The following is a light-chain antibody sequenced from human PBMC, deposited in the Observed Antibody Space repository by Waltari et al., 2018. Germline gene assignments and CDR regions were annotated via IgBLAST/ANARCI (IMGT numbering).Light chain of an antibody. Sequence: EIVLTQSPATLSLSPGERATLPCRASQSVGSYLVWYQQKPGQAPRLLIYGASNRATGIPARFSGSGSGTDFTLTISSLEPEDFAVYYCQQRSNWFTFGPGTKVDIK. CDR2: GAS. CDR1: QSVGSY. J-gene: IGKJ3*01. V-gene: IGKV3-11*01. CDR3: QQRSNWFT.